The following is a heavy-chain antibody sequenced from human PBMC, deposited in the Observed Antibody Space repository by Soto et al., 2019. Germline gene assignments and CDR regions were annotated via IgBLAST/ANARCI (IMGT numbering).Heavy chain of an antibody. CDR3: ARAIGSGWPDYYYYYMDV. D-gene: IGHD6-19*01. Sequence: ASVKVSCKASGYSFTSYGISWVRQAPGQGLEWMGWISVYSGKANYAQKLQGRVTMTTDTSTSTAYMELRSLRSDDTAVYYCARAIGSGWPDYYYYYMDVWGKGTTVTVSS. CDR1: GYSFTSYG. J-gene: IGHJ6*03. V-gene: IGHV1-18*01. CDR2: ISVYSGKA.